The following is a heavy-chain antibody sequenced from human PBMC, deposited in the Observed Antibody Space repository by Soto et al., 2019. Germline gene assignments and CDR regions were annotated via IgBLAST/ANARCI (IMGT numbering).Heavy chain of an antibody. CDR1: SVSNAW. CDR2: IKSKTDGGTT. Sequence: SVSNAWMNWVRQAPGKGLEWVGRIKSKTDGGTTDYAAPVKGRFTISRDDSKNTLYLQMNSLKTEDTAVYYCTKDLPYYYDSSGFDYWGQGTLVTVSS. D-gene: IGHD3-22*01. J-gene: IGHJ4*02. V-gene: IGHV3-15*07. CDR3: TKDLPYYYDSSGFDY.